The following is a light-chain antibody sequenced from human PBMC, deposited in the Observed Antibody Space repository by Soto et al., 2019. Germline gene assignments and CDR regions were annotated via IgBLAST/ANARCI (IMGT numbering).Light chain of an antibody. J-gene: IGKJ4*01. CDR1: QSISSSY. Sequence: DIVLTQSPGTLSLSPGERATLSCRASQSISSSYLAWFQQKPGQSPRLLIYGASSRPTGIPDRFSGSGSGTDFTLAISRLELEDFALYYCQQYGSSPFTFGGGTKVDIK. CDR3: QQYGSSPFT. V-gene: IGKV3-20*01. CDR2: GAS.